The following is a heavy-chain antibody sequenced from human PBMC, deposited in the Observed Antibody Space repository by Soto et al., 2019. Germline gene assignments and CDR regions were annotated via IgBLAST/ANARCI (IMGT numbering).Heavy chain of an antibody. CDR3: ASGPEPYYFDY. Sequence: APAKVSCNASGDSFTSYAMHWVRQAPGQRLEWMGWINAGNGNTKYSQKFQGRVTITRDTSASTAYMELSSLRSEDTAVYYCASGPEPYYFDYLGQGTLVTGSS. CDR2: INAGNGNT. CDR1: GDSFTSYA. J-gene: IGHJ4*02. V-gene: IGHV1-3*01.